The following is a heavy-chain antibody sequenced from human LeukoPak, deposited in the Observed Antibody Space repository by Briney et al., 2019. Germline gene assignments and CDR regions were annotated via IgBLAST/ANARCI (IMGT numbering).Heavy chain of an antibody. Sequence: GGSLRLPCAASGFTLSSYAMSGVRPAPGKGLEWVSAISGSGGSTYYADSVKGRFTISRDNSKNTLYLQMNSLRAEDTAVYYCARLGAAGHSNLYYYMDVWGKGTTVTVSS. CDR2: ISGSGGST. V-gene: IGHV3-23*01. J-gene: IGHJ6*03. D-gene: IGHD6-13*01. CDR3: ARLGAAGHSNLYYYMDV. CDR1: GFTLSSYA.